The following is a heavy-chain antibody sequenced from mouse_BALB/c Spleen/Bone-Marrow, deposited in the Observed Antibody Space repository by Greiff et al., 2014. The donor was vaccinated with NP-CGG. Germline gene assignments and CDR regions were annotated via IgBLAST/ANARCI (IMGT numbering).Heavy chain of an antibody. D-gene: IGHD2-14*01. Sequence: SGAELVKPGASVKLSCTASGFNIKDTYMHWVKQRPEQGLEWIGRIDPANGNTKYDPKFQGKATITADTSSNTAYLRLSSLTSEDTAVYYCARGYDEGFAYWGQGTLVTVSA. J-gene: IGHJ3*01. CDR2: IDPANGNT. CDR3: ARGYDEGFAY. CDR1: GFNIKDTY. V-gene: IGHV14-3*02.